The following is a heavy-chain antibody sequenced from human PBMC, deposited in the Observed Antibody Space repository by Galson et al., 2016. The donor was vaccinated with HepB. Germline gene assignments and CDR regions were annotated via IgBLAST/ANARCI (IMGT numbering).Heavy chain of an antibody. CDR3: ARGGRKGLWGYYFDF. J-gene: IGHJ4*02. CDR1: GVSITSGGSY. CDR2: IYHSGST. Sequence: TLSPTCTVSGVSITSGGSYWSWLRQHPGKGLEWLGYIYHSGSTYNNSSLKSRVSISVDTSKNQFSLKLNSLTAADTAVYFCARGGRKGLWGYYFDFWGQGTLVTVSS. V-gene: IGHV4-31*03. D-gene: IGHD4/OR15-4a*01.